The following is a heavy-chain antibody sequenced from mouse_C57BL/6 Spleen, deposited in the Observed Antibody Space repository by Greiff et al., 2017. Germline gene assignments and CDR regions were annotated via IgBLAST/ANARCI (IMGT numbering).Heavy chain of an antibody. V-gene: IGHV3-6*01. J-gene: IGHJ4*01. Sequence: VQLKESGPGLVKPSQSLSLTCSVTGYSITSGYYWNWIRQFPGNKLEWMGYISYDGSNNYNPSLKNRISITRDTSKNQFFLKLNSVTTEDTATYYCARWGGSYAMDYWGQGTSVTVSS. CDR3: ARWGGSYAMDY. CDR1: GYSITSGYY. CDR2: ISYDGSN. D-gene: IGHD1-1*02.